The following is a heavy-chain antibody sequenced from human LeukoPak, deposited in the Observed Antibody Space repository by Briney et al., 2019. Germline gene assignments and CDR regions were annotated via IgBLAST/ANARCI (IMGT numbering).Heavy chain of an antibody. Sequence: PGGSLRLSCAASGFTFSSYWMGWVRQAPGKGLEWVANIKQDGSEKYYVDSVKGRFTISRDNAKNSLYLQMNSLRAEDTAVYYCASSPLSRDSSGYYYFDYWGQGTLVTVSS. D-gene: IGHD3-22*01. CDR2: IKQDGSEK. CDR1: GFTFSSYW. CDR3: ASSPLSRDSSGYYYFDY. J-gene: IGHJ4*02. V-gene: IGHV3-7*01.